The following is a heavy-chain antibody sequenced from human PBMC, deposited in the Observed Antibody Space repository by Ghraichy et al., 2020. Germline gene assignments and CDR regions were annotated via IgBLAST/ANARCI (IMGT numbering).Heavy chain of an antibody. CDR3: ARDPLRDYDSSGYYQPLDY. D-gene: IGHD3-22*01. CDR2: IYTSGST. J-gene: IGHJ4*02. CDR1: GGSISSYY. Sequence: SETLSLTCTVSGGSISSYYWSWIRQPAGKGLEWIGRIYTSGSTNYNPSLKSRVTMSVDTSKNQFSLKLSSVTAADTAVYYCARDPLRDYDSSGYYQPLDYWGQGTLVTVSS. V-gene: IGHV4-4*07.